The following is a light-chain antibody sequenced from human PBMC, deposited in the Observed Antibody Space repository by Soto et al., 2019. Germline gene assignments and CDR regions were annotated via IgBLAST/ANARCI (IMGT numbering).Light chain of an antibody. CDR1: SSNIGAGYH. CDR2: SNR. J-gene: IGLJ1*01. Sequence: QSVLTQPPSVSGAPGQSVTMSCTGSSSNIGAGYHVHWYQQLPGTAPKLLIYSNRYRPSGVPDRFSGSRSGTSASLCRTGLMVVDEDDYNCQSYDSSLGYGFGNENKVTDL. CDR3: QSYDSSLGYG. V-gene: IGLV1-40*01.